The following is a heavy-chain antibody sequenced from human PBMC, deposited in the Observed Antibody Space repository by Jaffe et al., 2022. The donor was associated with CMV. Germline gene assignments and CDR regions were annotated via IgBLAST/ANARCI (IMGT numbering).Heavy chain of an antibody. CDR3: ARRDGYCSRSGCYRYFDL. CDR1: GYSFTDYR. J-gene: IGHJ2*01. CDR2: IQPGDPDI. Sequence: EVQLVQSGPEVKKPGESLKISCKASGYSFTDYRIVWVRQMPGKGLEWMGIIQPGDPDIRYSPSFQGQVTISADKSISTAFLQWRSLKASDSAMFYCARRDGYCSRSGCYRYFDLWGRGTLVTVSS. D-gene: IGHD2-2*03. V-gene: IGHV5-51*01.